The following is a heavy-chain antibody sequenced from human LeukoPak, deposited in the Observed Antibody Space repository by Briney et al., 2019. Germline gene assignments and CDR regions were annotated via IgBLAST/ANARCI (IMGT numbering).Heavy chain of an antibody. CDR1: GFTFSSYS. D-gene: IGHD3-16*01. CDR3: ARGGGEVDY. V-gene: IGHV3-21*01. CDR2: ISSSSSYI. J-gene: IGHJ4*02. Sequence: GGSLRLSCAASGFTFSSYSMNWVRQAPGKGLEWVLSISSSSSYIYYADSVKGRFTISRDNAKNSLYLQMNSLRAEDTAVFYCARGGGEVDYWGQGTLVTVSS.